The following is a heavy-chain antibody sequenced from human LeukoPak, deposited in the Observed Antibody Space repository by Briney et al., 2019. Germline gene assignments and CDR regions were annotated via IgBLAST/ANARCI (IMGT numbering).Heavy chain of an antibody. V-gene: IGHV3-7*05. Sequence: PGWSVRVSCVASGFIFSSYWMSWVGQAGGKGLEGVANIKQDGSEKYYVDSVKGRFTISRDNAKNSLYLQMNSLRAEDTAVYYCARDGRGYSYGNYYYYGMDFWGQGTTVTVSS. CDR2: IKQDGSEK. CDR1: GFIFSSYW. J-gene: IGHJ6*02. CDR3: ARDGRGYSYGNYYYYGMDF. D-gene: IGHD5-18*01.